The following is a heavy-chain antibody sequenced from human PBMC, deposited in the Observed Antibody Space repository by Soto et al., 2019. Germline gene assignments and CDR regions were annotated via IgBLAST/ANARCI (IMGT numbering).Heavy chain of an antibody. CDR1: GFTVGNNY. D-gene: IGHD6-19*01. V-gene: IGHV3-66*01. Sequence: EVQLVESGGGLVQPGGSLRLSCAASGFTVGNNYMNWVRQAPGKGLEWVSVIYSGGRTDYADSVKGRFTISRDSSKNTLFLQMNSLRAEDTAIYYCAARAVAAPRWGQGTLDTVSS. J-gene: IGHJ4*02. CDR2: IYSGGRT. CDR3: AARAVAAPR.